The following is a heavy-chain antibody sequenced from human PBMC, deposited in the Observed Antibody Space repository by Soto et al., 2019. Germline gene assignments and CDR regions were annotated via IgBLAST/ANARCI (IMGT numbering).Heavy chain of an antibody. V-gene: IGHV4-39*01. CDR2: IYYSGST. CDR3: ARLWGGAAAGY. D-gene: IGHD6-13*01. CDR1: GGSISSFNNY. Sequence: QLQLQESGPGLVKPSETLCLTCTVSGGSISSFNNYWGWIRQPPGKGLEWIGSIYYSGSTYYSPSLRSRVTISVDTSKNQFSLRLSSVTATDTAVYYCARLWGGAAAGYWGQGTLVTVSS. J-gene: IGHJ4*02.